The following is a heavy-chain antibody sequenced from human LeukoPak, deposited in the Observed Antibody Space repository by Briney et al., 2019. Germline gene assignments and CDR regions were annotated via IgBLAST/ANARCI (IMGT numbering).Heavy chain of an antibody. CDR3: ARESRNDGGNSVVLDY. Sequence: SVKVSCKASGGTFNTYTFDWVRQARGQGPEWVGRIIPHIGAVNFAQKFQGRLTLTADTPTRTVYMDLSGLRSEDSAVYYCARESRNDGGNSVVLDYWGQGTLVTVSS. CDR2: IIPHIGAV. CDR1: GGTFNTYT. J-gene: IGHJ4*02. D-gene: IGHD4-23*01. V-gene: IGHV1-69*08.